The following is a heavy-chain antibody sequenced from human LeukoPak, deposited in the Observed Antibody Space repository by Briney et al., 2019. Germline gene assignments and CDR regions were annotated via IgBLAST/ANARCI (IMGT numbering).Heavy chain of an antibody. CDR1: GGSITSYY. CDR2: IYYSGST. J-gene: IGHJ4*02. Sequence: SETLSLTCTVSGGSITSYYWSWIRQPPGKGLEWIGYIYYSGSTNYNPSLKSRVTVSVDTSKSQFSLRLTSVTAADTAVYYCARHADYGGYLDYWCQGTLVTVSS. D-gene: IGHD4-23*01. V-gene: IGHV4-59*08. CDR3: ARHADYGGYLDY.